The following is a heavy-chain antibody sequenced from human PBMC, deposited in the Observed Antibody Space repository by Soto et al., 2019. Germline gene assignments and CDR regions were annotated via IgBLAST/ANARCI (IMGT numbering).Heavy chain of an antibody. CDR2: IIPIFGTA. CDR1: GGTFSSYA. Sequence: ASVKVSCKASGGTFSSYAISWVRQAPGQGLEWMGGIIPIFGTANYAQKFQGRVTITADESMSTAYMELSSLRSEDTAVYYCARGFSSIAARHDAFDIWGQGTMVTVSS. J-gene: IGHJ3*02. CDR3: ARGFSSIAARHDAFDI. V-gene: IGHV1-69*13. D-gene: IGHD6-6*01.